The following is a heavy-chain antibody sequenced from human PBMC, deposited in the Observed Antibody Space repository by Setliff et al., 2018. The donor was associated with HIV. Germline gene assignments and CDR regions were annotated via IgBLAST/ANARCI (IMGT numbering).Heavy chain of an antibody. V-gene: IGHV1-69*13. CDR1: GGTFSSYS. CDR3: ARGLGNFVPDLIGYFDY. J-gene: IGHJ4*02. D-gene: IGHD3-3*02. CDR2: IIPIYGTP. Sequence: GASVKVSCKASGGTFSSYSINWVRQAPGQGLEWMGGIIPIYGTPIYAQKFQGRVTITAGEYTTTSYMALRNLRSEDTAIYYCARGLGNFVPDLIGYFDYWGQGTLVTVSS.